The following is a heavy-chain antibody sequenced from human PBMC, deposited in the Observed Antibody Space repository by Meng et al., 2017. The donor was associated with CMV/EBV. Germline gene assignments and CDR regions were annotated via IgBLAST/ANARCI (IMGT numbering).Heavy chain of an antibody. CDR1: GFTFSSYE. D-gene: IGHD3-16*01. Sequence: GESLKISCAASGFTFSSYEMNWVRQAPGKGLEWVSYISSSGSTIYYADSVKGRFTISRDNAKNSLYLQMNSLRAEDTAVYYCASLGRWTGQGIDAFDIWGQGTMVTVSS. CDR2: ISSSGSTI. V-gene: IGHV3-48*03. J-gene: IGHJ3*02. CDR3: ASLGRWTGQGIDAFDI.